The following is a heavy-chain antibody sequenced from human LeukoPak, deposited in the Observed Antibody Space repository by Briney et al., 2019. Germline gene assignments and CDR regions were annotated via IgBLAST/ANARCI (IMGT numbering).Heavy chain of an antibody. Sequence: SETLSLTCSVSGGSISPYYWSWIRQPPGRGLEWIGHIYYSGTTSGNTNYNPSLKSRVTISIDTAKNQFSLQVRSVTAADTAVYYCARGSGRYYYYGVDVWGQGTLVTVSS. CDR1: GGSISPYY. J-gene: IGHJ6*02. V-gene: IGHV4-59*01. CDR2: IYYSGTTSGNT. D-gene: IGHD7-27*01. CDR3: ARGSGRYYYYGVDV.